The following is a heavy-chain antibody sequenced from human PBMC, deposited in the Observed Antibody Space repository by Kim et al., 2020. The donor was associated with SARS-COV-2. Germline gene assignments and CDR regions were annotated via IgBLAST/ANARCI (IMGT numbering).Heavy chain of an antibody. CDR3: ARVGDDSSGYYGSFDY. V-gene: IGHV3-20*01. Sequence: GGSLRLSCAASGFTFDDYGMSWVRQAPGKGLEWVSGINWNGGSTGYADSVKGRFTISRDNAKNSLYLQMNSLRAEDTALYHCARVGDDSSGYYGSFDYWGQGTLVTVSS. CDR2: INWNGGST. D-gene: IGHD3-22*01. J-gene: IGHJ4*02. CDR1: GFTFDDYG.